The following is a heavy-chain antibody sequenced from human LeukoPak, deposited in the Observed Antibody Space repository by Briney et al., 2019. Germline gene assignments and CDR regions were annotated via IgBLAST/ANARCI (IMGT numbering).Heavy chain of an antibody. CDR3: ATTSGSTTTIFGVPIRNWFDP. CDR1: GYTLTELS. Sequence: ASVKVSCKVSGYTLTELSMHWVRQAPGKGLEWMGGFDPEDGETIYAQKFQGRVTMTEDTSTDTAYMELSSLRSEDTAVYYCATTSGSTTTIFGVPIRNWFDPWGQGTLVTVSS. J-gene: IGHJ5*02. V-gene: IGHV1-24*01. D-gene: IGHD3-3*01. CDR2: FDPEDGET.